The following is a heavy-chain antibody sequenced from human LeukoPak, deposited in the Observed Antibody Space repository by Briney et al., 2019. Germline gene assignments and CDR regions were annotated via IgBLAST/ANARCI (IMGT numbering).Heavy chain of an antibody. CDR2: IIPILGIA. Sequence: SVKVSCKASGGTFSSYAISWVRQAPGQGLEWMGRIIPILGIANYAQKFQGRVTITADKSTSTAYMELSSLRSEDTAVYYCAGDRVVLYGMDVWGQGTTVTVSS. J-gene: IGHJ6*02. D-gene: IGHD2-15*01. V-gene: IGHV1-69*04. CDR3: AGDRVVLYGMDV. CDR1: GGTFSSYA.